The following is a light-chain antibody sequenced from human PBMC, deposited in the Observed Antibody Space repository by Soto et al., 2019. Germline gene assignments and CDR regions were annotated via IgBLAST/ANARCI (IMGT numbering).Light chain of an antibody. CDR3: QSYDSSLSASYV. Sequence: QSVLTLAPSVSGAPGQRITISCTGSTSNIGATYDVHWYQQLPGTAPKLLIYGNSSRPSGVPDRFSGSKSGTSASLAITGLQAEDEADYYCQSYDSSLSASYVFGTGTKVTVL. CDR2: GNS. V-gene: IGLV1-40*01. CDR1: TSNIGATYD. J-gene: IGLJ1*01.